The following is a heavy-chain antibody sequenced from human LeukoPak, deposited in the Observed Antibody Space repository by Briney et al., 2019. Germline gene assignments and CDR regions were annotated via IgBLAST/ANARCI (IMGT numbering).Heavy chain of an antibody. V-gene: IGHV3-23*01. CDR3: ARDYYGSGSYGKFDY. Sequence: GGSLRLPCAASGFTFSSYAMSWVRQAPGKGLEWVSAISGSGGSTYYADSVKGRFTISRDNSKNTLYLQMNSLRAEDTAVYYCARDYYGSGSYGKFDYWGQGTLVTVSS. CDR2: ISGSGGST. J-gene: IGHJ4*02. D-gene: IGHD3-10*01. CDR1: GFTFSSYA.